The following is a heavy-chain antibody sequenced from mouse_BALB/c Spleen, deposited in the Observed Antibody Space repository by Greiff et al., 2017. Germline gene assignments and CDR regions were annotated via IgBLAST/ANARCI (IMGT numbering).Heavy chain of an antibody. CDR3: ARGEYGTPFYFDY. Sequence: EVKLMESGPGLVKPSQSLSLTCTVTGYSITSDYAWNWIRQFPGNKLEWMGYISYSGSTSYNPSLKSRISITRDTSKNQFFLQLNSVTTEDTATYYCARGEYGTPFYFDYWGQGTTLTVSS. D-gene: IGHD2-10*02. CDR1: GYSITSDYA. V-gene: IGHV3-2*02. CDR2: ISYSGST. J-gene: IGHJ2*01.